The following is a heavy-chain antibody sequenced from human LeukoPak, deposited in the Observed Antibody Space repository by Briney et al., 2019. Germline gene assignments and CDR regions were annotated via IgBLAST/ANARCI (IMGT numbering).Heavy chain of an antibody. Sequence: PSETLSLTCTVSGGSISSGSYYWSWIRQPAGKGLEWIGRIYISGSTNYNPSLKSRVTMSVDTSKNQFSLKLSSVTAADTAVYYCARGGGYSSSWYAQYYFDYWGQGTLVTVSS. D-gene: IGHD6-13*01. V-gene: IGHV4-61*02. CDR2: IYISGST. CDR3: ARGGGYSSSWYAQYYFDY. J-gene: IGHJ4*02. CDR1: GGSISSGSYY.